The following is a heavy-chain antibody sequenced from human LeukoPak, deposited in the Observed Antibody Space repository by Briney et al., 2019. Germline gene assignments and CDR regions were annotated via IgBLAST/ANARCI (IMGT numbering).Heavy chain of an antibody. Sequence: GGSLRLSCATPGFTFSSYEMNWVRQAPGKGLEWISYITTSGTSTYYADSVKGRSTISRDNGKTALSLQMNSLRAEDTAVYYCVVHSATSCYWGQGTLVTVSS. J-gene: IGHJ4*02. CDR2: ITTSGTST. CDR1: GFTFSSYE. D-gene: IGHD1-26*01. CDR3: VVHSATSCY. V-gene: IGHV3-48*03.